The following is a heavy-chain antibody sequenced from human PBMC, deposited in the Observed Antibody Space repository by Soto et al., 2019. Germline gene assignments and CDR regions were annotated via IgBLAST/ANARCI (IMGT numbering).Heavy chain of an antibody. CDR1: GFTFVDYA. CDR2: IRSKAYGGTT. Sequence: GGSLRLSCTASGFTFVDYAMSWFRQAPGKGLEWVGFIRSKAYGGTTEYAASVKGRFTISRDDSKSIAYLQMNSLKTEDTAVYYCAGLRGYSGYDSKPLDYWGQGTLVTVSS. V-gene: IGHV3-49*03. J-gene: IGHJ4*02. CDR3: AGLRGYSGYDSKPLDY. D-gene: IGHD5-12*01.